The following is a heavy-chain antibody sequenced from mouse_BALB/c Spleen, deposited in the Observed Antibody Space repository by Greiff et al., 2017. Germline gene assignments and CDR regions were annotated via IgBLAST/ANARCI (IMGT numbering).Heavy chain of an antibody. V-gene: IGHV14-3*02. J-gene: IGHJ4*01. Sequence: VHVKQSGAELVKPGASVKLSCTASGFNIKDTYMHWVKQRPEQGLEWIGRIDPANGNTKYDPKFQGKATITADTSSNTAYLQLSSLTSEDTAVYYCARSGLRRGYYAMDYWGQGTSVTVSS. D-gene: IGHD2-4*01. CDR2: IDPANGNT. CDR3: ARSGLRRGYYAMDY. CDR1: GFNIKDTY.